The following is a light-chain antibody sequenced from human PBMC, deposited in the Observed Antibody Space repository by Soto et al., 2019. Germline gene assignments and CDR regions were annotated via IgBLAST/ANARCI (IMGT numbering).Light chain of an antibody. CDR3: QSHDSSLSGSYV. CDR2: GNS. J-gene: IGLJ1*01. V-gene: IGLV1-40*01. Sequence: QSVLTQPPSVSGAPGQSVTISCTGSSSNIGAGYDVHWYQQLPGTAPKLLIYGNSNRPSGVPDRFSGSKSGTSASLAITGLQAEDEADYYCQSHDSSLSGSYVFGTGTKLTVL. CDR1: SSNIGAGYD.